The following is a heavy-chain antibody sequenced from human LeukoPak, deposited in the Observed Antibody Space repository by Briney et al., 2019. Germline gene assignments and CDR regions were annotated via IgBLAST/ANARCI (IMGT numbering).Heavy chain of an antibody. CDR1: GFTFSSYA. CDR3: ARALDQYYYDSSGYYTY. J-gene: IGHJ4*02. Sequence: PGGSLRLSCAASGFTFSSYAMSWVRQAPGKGLVWVSRINSDGSSTSYADSVKGRFTISRDNAKNTLYLQMNSLRAEDTAVYYCARALDQYYYDSSGYYTYWGQGTLVTVSS. CDR2: INSDGSST. D-gene: IGHD3-22*01. V-gene: IGHV3-74*01.